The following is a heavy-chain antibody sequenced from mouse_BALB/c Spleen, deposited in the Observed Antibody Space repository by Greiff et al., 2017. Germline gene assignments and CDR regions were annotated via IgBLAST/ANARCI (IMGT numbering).Heavy chain of an antibody. Sequence: QVQLKQSGPELVKPGASVKISCKASGYAFSSSWMNWVKQRPGQGLEWIGRIYPGDGDTNYNGKFKGKATLTADKSSSTAYMQLSSLTSVDSAVYFCARSLAYYYGSYWYFDVWGAGTTVTVSS. CDR3: ARSLAYYYGSYWYFDV. D-gene: IGHD1-1*01. CDR2: IYPGDGDT. J-gene: IGHJ1*01. V-gene: IGHV1-82*01. CDR1: GYAFSSSW.